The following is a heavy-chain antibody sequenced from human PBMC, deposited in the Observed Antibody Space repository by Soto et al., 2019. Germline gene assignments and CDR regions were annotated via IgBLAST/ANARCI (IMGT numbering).Heavy chain of an antibody. V-gene: IGHV3-74*01. CDR2: ISGDGNIT. J-gene: IGHJ4*02. CDR1: GFTLRSYW. D-gene: IGHD2-8*01. CDR3: VRGVAPNGRSFDY. Sequence: EVQLVESGGGLVQPGGCLRLSCAASGFTLRSYWMHWVRQVSGKGLVWVSRISGDGNITTYADSVKGRFTISRDNANNTLYLKMSGLGAEDTALYYCVRGVAPNGRSFDYWGQGTQVTVPS.